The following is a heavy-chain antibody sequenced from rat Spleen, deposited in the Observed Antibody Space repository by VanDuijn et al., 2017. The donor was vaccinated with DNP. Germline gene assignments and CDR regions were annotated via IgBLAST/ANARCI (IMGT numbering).Heavy chain of an antibody. CDR1: GFTFSDYY. J-gene: IGHJ4*01. V-gene: IGHV5-22*01. CDR2: ISYEGSST. Sequence: EVLLVESDGGLVQPGRSLKLSCAASGFTFSDYYMAWVRQAPKKGLEWVASISYEGSSTYYGDSVKGRFTISRDNAKSTLYLRMNSLRSEDTATYYCATLPPGYYVMDAWGQGASVTVSS. CDR3: ATLPPGYYVMDA. D-gene: IGHD1-4*01.